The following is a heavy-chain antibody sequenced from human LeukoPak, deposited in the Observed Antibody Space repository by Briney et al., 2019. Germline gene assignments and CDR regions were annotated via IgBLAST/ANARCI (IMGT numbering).Heavy chain of an antibody. CDR1: GFTFSSYA. V-gene: IGHV3-23*01. Sequence: PGGSLRLSCAASGFTFSSYAMSWVRQAPGKGLEWVSAISGSGGSTYCADSVKGRFTISRDNSKNTLYLQMNSLRAEDTAVYYCAKGHIVVVPAAIGYNWFDPWGQGTLVTVSS. D-gene: IGHD2-2*01. CDR2: ISGSGGST. J-gene: IGHJ5*02. CDR3: AKGHIVVVPAAIGYNWFDP.